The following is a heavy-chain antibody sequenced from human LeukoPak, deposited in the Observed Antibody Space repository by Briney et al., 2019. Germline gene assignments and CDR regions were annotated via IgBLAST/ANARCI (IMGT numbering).Heavy chain of an antibody. V-gene: IGHV4-39*02. CDR2: MYYSGST. J-gene: IGHJ3*02. D-gene: IGHD1-26*01. Sequence: PSETLSLTCTVSGGSVTSSSFYWGWIRQPPGRGLEWIGTMYYSGSTYYSPPLKSRVTLFTDSSKNHFSLKLNSVTAADTAVYYCARGGSFEAFDIWGQGTMVTVSS. CDR3: ARGGSFEAFDI. CDR1: GGSVTSSSFY.